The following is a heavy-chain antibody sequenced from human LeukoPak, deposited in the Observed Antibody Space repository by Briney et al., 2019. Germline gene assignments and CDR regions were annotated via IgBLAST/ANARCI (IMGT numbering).Heavy chain of an antibody. J-gene: IGHJ4*02. Sequence: GGSLRLSCAASGFTFSTYAMNWVRQAPGKGLEWVSAISGSSSSTYYADSVKGRFTISRDNAKNSLYLQMNSLRAEDTAVYYCARDGPSYYYGSGSFDYWGQGTLVTVSS. CDR2: ISGSSSST. CDR3: ARDGPSYYYGSGSFDY. V-gene: IGHV3-23*01. D-gene: IGHD3-10*01. CDR1: GFTFSTYA.